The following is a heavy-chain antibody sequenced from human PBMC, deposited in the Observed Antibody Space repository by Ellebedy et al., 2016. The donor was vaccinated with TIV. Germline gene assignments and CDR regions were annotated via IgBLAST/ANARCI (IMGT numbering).Heavy chain of an antibody. D-gene: IGHD1-7*01. J-gene: IGHJ4*02. Sequence: SETLSLTCTVSGGSISSYYWSWIRQPPGKGLEYIGYIYYSGNTDYNPSLKGRVTISVDTSKNQFSLKLASVTAADTAVYYCARLWGTPMNPPFDYWGQGALVTVSP. V-gene: IGHV4-59*01. CDR2: IYYSGNT. CDR3: ARLWGTPMNPPFDY. CDR1: GGSISSYY.